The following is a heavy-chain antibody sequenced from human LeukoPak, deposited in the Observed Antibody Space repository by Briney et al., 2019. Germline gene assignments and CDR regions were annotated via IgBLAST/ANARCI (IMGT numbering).Heavy chain of an antibody. D-gene: IGHD6-13*01. CDR1: GFTFSSYA. J-gene: IGHJ3*02. CDR2: ISGSGGST. Sequence: GGSLRLSCAASGFTFSSYAMSWVRQAPGKGLEWVSAISGSGGSTYYADSVKGRFTISRDNAKNSLYLQTNSLRAEDTAVYYCAREVYSSSRPADAFDIWGQGTMVTVSS. CDR3: AREVYSSSRPADAFDI. V-gene: IGHV3-23*01.